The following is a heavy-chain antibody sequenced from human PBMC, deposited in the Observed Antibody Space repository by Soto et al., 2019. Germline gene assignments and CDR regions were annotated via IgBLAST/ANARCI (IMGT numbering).Heavy chain of an antibody. V-gene: IGHV1-8*01. Sequence: ASVKVSCKASGYSFTNNDVSWVRQATGQGLERMGWMNPGSGDTGYAQKIQGRVTMTRDISIATAYMELSSLRSDDTAIYYCARMETFGSLNWFDPWGQGTLVTVSS. J-gene: IGHJ5*02. CDR2: MNPGSGDT. D-gene: IGHD3-16*01. CDR1: GYSFTNND. CDR3: ARMETFGSLNWFDP.